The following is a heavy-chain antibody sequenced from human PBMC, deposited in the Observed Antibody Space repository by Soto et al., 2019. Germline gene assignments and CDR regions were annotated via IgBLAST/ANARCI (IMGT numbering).Heavy chain of an antibody. J-gene: IGHJ3*02. CDR3: AXVWLTIFGVVSAFDI. CDR2: ISAYNGNT. V-gene: IGHV1-18*01. D-gene: IGHD3-3*01. CDR1: GYTFTSYG. Sequence: SVKVSCKASGYTFTSYGISWVRQAPGQGLEWMGWISAYNGNTNYAQKLQGRVTMTTDTSTSTAYMELRSLRSDDTAVYFCAXVWLTIFGVVSAFDIWGQGTMVTVSS.